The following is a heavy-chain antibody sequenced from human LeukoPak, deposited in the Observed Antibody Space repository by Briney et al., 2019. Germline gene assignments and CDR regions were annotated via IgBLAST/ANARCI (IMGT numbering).Heavy chain of an antibody. CDR3: ARAWAWLGDAFDI. Sequence: GGSLRLSCAASGFTFSSYSMNWVRQAPGKGLEWVSYISSSSSTIYYADSVKGRFTISRDNAKNSLYLQMNSLRAEDTAVYYCARAWAWLGDAFDIWGQGTMVTVSS. V-gene: IGHV3-48*04. CDR2: ISSSSSTI. J-gene: IGHJ3*02. D-gene: IGHD3-22*01. CDR1: GFTFSSYS.